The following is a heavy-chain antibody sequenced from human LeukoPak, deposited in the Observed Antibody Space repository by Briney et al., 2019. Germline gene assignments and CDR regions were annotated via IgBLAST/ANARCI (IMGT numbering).Heavy chain of an antibody. V-gene: IGHV4-38-2*01. Sequence: SETLSLTCAVSGYSISSGYYWGWIRQPPGKRLEWIGSIYHSGSTYYNPSLKSRVTISVDTSKNQFSLKLSSVTAADTAVYYCARRGDFWEIDYWGQGTLVTVSS. CDR1: GYSISSGYY. CDR2: IYHSGST. J-gene: IGHJ4*02. CDR3: ARRGDFWEIDY. D-gene: IGHD3-3*01.